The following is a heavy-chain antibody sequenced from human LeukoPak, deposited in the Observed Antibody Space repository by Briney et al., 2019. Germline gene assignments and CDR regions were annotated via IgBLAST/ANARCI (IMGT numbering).Heavy chain of an antibody. D-gene: IGHD6-19*01. J-gene: IGHJ4*02. Sequence: GGSLRLSCGASGFTFSSYAMSWFRQAPGKGLEWVSVRRGSGGSTYYADSVKGRFTISRDNSKNTLSLQMSSLRAEDTAVYYCAKDSSSGWYGELDSWGQGTLVTVSS. CDR1: GFTFSSYA. V-gene: IGHV3-23*01. CDR2: RRGSGGST. CDR3: AKDSSSGWYGELDS.